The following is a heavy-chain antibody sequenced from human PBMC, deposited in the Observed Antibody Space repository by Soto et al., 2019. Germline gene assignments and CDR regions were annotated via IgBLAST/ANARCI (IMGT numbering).Heavy chain of an antibody. J-gene: IGHJ6*02. CDR3: ARNTKSAAGADYYGLDV. D-gene: IGHD4-17*01. Sequence: QGQLVESGGALVRPGGSLRLSCATSGFTFGDRYMSWIRQAPGTGLEWVSYISSSGFTIYYPDSVKGRFTISRDNANDSLYLQMNRLRAEETAVYYCARNTKSAAGADYYGLDVWGHGTTVIVSS. V-gene: IGHV3-11*01. CDR1: GFTFGDRY. CDR2: ISSSGFTI.